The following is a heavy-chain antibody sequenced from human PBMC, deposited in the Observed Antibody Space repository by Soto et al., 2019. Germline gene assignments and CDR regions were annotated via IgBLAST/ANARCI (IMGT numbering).Heavy chain of an antibody. D-gene: IGHD3-3*01. V-gene: IGHV4-59*01. CDR2: VHYSGLA. CDR3: ARALDYDFWGGRNWFDP. CDR1: GASITDNY. J-gene: IGHJ5*02. Sequence: QVQLHQSGPGLGRPSEALTLTCDVSGASITDNYWSWIRQSPGKGPEWIGYVHYSGLANYNPSIKLRVTIAMETSQNRLFLKVDSVTTEDTAVYYCARALDYDFWGGRNWFDPWGQGILVTVSS.